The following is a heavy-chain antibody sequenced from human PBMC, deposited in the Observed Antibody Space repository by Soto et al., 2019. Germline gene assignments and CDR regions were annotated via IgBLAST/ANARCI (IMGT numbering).Heavy chain of an antibody. CDR2: IWYDGSNK. CDR1: GFTFSSHG. D-gene: IGHD6-19*01. Sequence: QVQLVESGGGVVQPGRSLRLSCAASGFTFSSHGMNWVRQAPGKGLEWVAVIWYDGSNKYYADSVKGRFTISRDNSKNTRYLQTNTLRAEDAAVVYGARGNSAWAGAIDVWGQGTMVTVSS. CDR3: ARGNSAWAGAIDV. J-gene: IGHJ3*01. V-gene: IGHV3-33*01.